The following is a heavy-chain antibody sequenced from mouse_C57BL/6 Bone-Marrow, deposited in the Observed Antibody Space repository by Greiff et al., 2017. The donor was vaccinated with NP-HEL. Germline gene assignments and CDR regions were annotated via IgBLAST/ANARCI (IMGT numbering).Heavy chain of an antibody. D-gene: IGHD2-3*01. CDR3: ARSDDGYFYWYFDV. V-gene: IGHV1-55*01. Sequence: QVQLQQPGAELVKPGASVKMSCKASGYTFTSYWITWVKQRPGQGLEWIGDIYPGSGSTTYNEKFKSKATLTVDTSSSTAYMQLSSLTSEDSAVYYCARSDDGYFYWYFDVWGTGTTVTVSS. CDR1: GYTFTSYW. J-gene: IGHJ1*03. CDR2: IYPGSGST.